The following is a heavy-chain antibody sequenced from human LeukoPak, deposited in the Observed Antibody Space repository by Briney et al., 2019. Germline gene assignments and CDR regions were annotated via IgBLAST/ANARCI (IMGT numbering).Heavy chain of an antibody. Sequence: GGSLRLSCAGSGFIFNNYAMHWVRQPPGKGLEWVSGISWNSGSIDYADSVKGRFTISRDNAKNSLYLQMNSLGVEDTAFYYCAKDNRRHYTSGPNPDSLHWGQGALVTVSS. J-gene: IGHJ4*02. D-gene: IGHD6-19*01. CDR3: AKDNRRHYTSGPNPDSLH. CDR2: ISWNSGSI. CDR1: GFIFNNYA. V-gene: IGHV3-9*01.